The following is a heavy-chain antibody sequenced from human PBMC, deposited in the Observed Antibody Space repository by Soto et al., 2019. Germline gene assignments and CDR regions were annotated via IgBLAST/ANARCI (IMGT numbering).Heavy chain of an antibody. Sequence: QVQLVQSGAEVKKPGASVKVSCKASGYTFTSYAMHWVRQAPGQRLEWMGWINAGNGNTKYSQKFQGRVTITRDTSASRAYMELSSLRSEDTAVYYCAASDSSGSYYFDYWGQGTLVTVSS. CDR2: INAGNGNT. CDR3: AASDSSGSYYFDY. D-gene: IGHD6-19*01. V-gene: IGHV1-3*01. J-gene: IGHJ4*02. CDR1: GYTFTSYA.